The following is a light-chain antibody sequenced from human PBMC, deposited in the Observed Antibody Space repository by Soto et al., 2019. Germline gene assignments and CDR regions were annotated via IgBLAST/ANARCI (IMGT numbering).Light chain of an antibody. V-gene: IGKV1-39*01. CDR1: ENINNN. CDR3: QQGHTAPWT. CDR2: STS. Sequence: DVQMTQSPSTLSASVGDRVTITCRASENINNNLNWYQQKLGEAPKFLIYSTSTLQRGVPSRFSGGQSGTDFTLTISSLQPEDFATYYCQQGHTAPWTFGQGTKVEIK. J-gene: IGKJ1*01.